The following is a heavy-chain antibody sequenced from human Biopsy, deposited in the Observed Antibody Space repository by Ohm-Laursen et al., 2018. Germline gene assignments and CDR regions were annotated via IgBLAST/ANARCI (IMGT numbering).Heavy chain of an antibody. CDR2: IFYSGIT. CDR1: GGSVSSNVAY. CDR3: ARHPTGLWFDP. V-gene: IGHV4-39*01. Sequence: SQTLSLTCSVSGGSVSSNVAYWAWIRQPPGKGLESIGSIFYSGITYYNPSLQSRVTMSVDTSKTQFSLNLTSVTAADTAVYYCARHPTGLWFDPWGQGTLVIVSS. J-gene: IGHJ5*02.